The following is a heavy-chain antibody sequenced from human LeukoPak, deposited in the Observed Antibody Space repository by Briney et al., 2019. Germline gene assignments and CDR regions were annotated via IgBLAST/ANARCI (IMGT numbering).Heavy chain of an antibody. Sequence: GGSLRLSCGASGFTFTTYAMTWVRQAPGKGLEWVSPITGSGGSTYYGDSVKGRFTISRDNSKNTLYLQMNSLTAEDTAIYYCATYRQVLLPFESWGQGTLVTVSS. CDR1: GFTFTTYA. V-gene: IGHV3-23*01. D-gene: IGHD2-8*02. CDR3: ATYRQVLLPFES. J-gene: IGHJ4*02. CDR2: ITGSGGST.